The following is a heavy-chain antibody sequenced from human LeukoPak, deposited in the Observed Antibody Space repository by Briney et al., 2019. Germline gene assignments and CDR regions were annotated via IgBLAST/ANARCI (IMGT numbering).Heavy chain of an antibody. Sequence: SVKVSCKASGCTFSSYAISWVRQAPGQGLEWMGRIIPIFGTANYAQKFQGRVTITTDESTSTAYMELSSLRSGDTAVYYCARSNPMDYGSFDYWGQGNLVTVSS. CDR1: GCTFSSYA. D-gene: IGHD3-16*01. V-gene: IGHV1-69*05. CDR3: ARSNPMDYGSFDY. J-gene: IGHJ4*02. CDR2: IIPIFGTA.